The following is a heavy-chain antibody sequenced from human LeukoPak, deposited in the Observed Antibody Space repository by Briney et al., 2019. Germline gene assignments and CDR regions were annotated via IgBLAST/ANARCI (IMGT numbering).Heavy chain of an antibody. V-gene: IGHV3-33*06. CDR3: AKDRGRYCSSTSCRPDYLDY. J-gene: IGHJ4*02. CDR1: AFTFSSYG. CDR2: IWYDGSNK. D-gene: IGHD2-2*01. Sequence: AGSLRLSCAASAFTFSSYGMHWVRQAPGKGLEWVAVIWYDGSNKYYADSVKGRFTISRDNSKNTLYLQMNSLRAEDTAVYYCAKDRGRYCSSTSCRPDYLDYWRQGTLVTVSS.